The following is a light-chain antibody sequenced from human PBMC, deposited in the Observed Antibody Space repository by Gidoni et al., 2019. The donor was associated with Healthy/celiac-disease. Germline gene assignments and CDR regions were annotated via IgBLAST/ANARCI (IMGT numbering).Light chain of an antibody. V-gene: IGLV1-40*01. CDR2: CNS. CDR1: SSNIGAGYD. Sequence: QSVLPQPPSVAGAPGQMVTISCTGSSSNIGAGYDVHWYQQLPVTAPKLLIYCNSNRPSGLPDRFSGSKSGTSASLAITGLQAEDEADYYCQSYDSRLSEGVFGGGTKLTVL. CDR3: QSYDSRLSEGV. J-gene: IGLJ3*02.